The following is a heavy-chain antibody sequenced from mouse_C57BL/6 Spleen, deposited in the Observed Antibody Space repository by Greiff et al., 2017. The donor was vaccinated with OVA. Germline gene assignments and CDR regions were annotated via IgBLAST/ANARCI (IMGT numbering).Heavy chain of an antibody. V-gene: IGHV5-9-1*02. D-gene: IGHD4-1*01. J-gene: IGHJ4*01. CDR3: TREETGAYAMDY. CDR1: GFTFSSYA. Sequence: EVNVVESGEGLVKPGGSLKLSCAASGFTFSSYAMSWVRQTPEKRLEWVAYISSGGDYIYYADTVKGRFTISRDNARNTLYLQMSSLKSEDTAMYYCTREETGAYAMDYWGQGTSVTVSS. CDR2: ISSGGDYI.